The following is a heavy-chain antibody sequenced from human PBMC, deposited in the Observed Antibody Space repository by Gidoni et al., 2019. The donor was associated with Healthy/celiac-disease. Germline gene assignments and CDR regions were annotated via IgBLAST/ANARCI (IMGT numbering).Heavy chain of an antibody. CDR1: GYTVTSYY. Sequence: QVQLVQSGAEGKKTGASVKVSCRASGYTVTSYYMTGVRQAPGQGLEWMGIINPIGGITSSTQKFPGSVTLTMATSTSTVYMELCSRRSDDTAVYYCACCVGYDILTGYYDYYYYCMDVWGQGTTVTVSS. CDR2: INPIGGIT. J-gene: IGHJ6*02. CDR3: ACCVGYDILTGYYDYYYYCMDV. D-gene: IGHD3-9*01. V-gene: IGHV1-46*01.